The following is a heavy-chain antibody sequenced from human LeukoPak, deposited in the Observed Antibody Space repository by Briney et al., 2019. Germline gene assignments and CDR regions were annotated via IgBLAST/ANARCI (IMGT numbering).Heavy chain of an antibody. V-gene: IGHV1-2*02. CDR1: GYTFTGYY. Sequence: AASVKVSCKASGYTFTGYYMHWVRQAPGQGLEWMGWINPNSGGTNSAQKFQGRVTMTRDTSISTAYMVLSRPRSDDTAVYYCARGIMATNWIYYYYNYMDVWGKGTTVTVSS. CDR2: INPNSGGT. D-gene: IGHD5-12*01. J-gene: IGHJ6*03. CDR3: ARGIMATNWIYYYYNYMDV.